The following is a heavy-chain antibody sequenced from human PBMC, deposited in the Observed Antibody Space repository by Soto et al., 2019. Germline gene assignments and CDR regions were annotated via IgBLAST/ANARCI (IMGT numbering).Heavy chain of an antibody. CDR2: IDWDDDK. Sequence: SGPTLVNPTQTLTLTCTFSGFSLSTSGMCVSWIRQPPGKALEWLARIDWDDDKYYSTSLKTRLTISKDTSKNQVVLTMTNMDPVDTATYYCERTVIAAAGTGAFDIWGQGTMVTVSS. J-gene: IGHJ3*02. D-gene: IGHD6-13*01. CDR1: GFSLSTSGMC. V-gene: IGHV2-70*11. CDR3: ERTVIAAAGTGAFDI.